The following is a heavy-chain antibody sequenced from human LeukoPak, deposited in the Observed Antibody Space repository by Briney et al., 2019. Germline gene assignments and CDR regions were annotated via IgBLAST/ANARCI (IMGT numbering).Heavy chain of an antibody. CDR1: GFTFSSFT. V-gene: IGHV3-23*01. Sequence: GGSLRLSCATSGFTFSSFTMNWVRQAPGKGLEWVSTISDGSRDTHYAGSVKGRFTISRDDSQNIVYLQMDSLTAEDTALHYCTTRLRNHFDYWGQGTQVTVSS. CDR2: ISDGSRDT. CDR3: TTRLRNHFDY. J-gene: IGHJ4*02. D-gene: IGHD5-12*01.